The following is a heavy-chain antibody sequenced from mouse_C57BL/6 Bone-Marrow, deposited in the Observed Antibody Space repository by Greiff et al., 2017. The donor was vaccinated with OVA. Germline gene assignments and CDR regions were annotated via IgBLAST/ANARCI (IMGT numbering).Heavy chain of an antibody. CDR1: GYTFTDYY. V-gene: IGHV1-26*01. J-gene: IGHJ2*01. CDR3: ASLLLY. CDR2: INPNNGGT. Sequence: EVQLQQSGPELVKPGASVKISCKASGYTFTDYYMNWVKQSHGKSLEWIGDINPNNGGTSYNQKFKGKATLTVDKSSSTAYMELHSLTSEDSAVYYCASLLLYWGQGTTLTVSS.